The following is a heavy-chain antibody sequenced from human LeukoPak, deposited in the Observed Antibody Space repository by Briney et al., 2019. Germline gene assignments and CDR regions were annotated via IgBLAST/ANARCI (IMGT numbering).Heavy chain of an antibody. CDR3: AREGTYYDSSGYPQLDY. D-gene: IGHD3-22*01. Sequence: ASVKVSCNASGGTFSSYAISWVRQAPGQGLEWMGGIIPIFGTANYAQKFQGRVTITADKSTSTAYMELSSLRSEDTAVYYCAREGTYYDSSGYPQLDYWGQGTLVTVSS. J-gene: IGHJ4*02. V-gene: IGHV1-69*06. CDR1: GGTFSSYA. CDR2: IIPIFGTA.